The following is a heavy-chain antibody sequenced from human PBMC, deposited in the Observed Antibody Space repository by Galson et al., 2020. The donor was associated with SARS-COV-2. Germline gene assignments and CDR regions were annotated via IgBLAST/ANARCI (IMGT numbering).Heavy chain of an antibody. J-gene: IGHJ4*02. V-gene: IGHV3-30*04. Sequence: LSLTCAASGFSFRNYAMHWVRQAPGKGLEWVAVISYDGSNQYYADSVKGRFTISRDNSKNTLFLQMNSLGVEETAVYYCASSRGYQLLSGAFDYWGQGTLVTVSS. CDR2: ISYDGSNQ. D-gene: IGHD2-2*01. CDR3: ASSRGYQLLSGAFDY. CDR1: GFSFRNYA.